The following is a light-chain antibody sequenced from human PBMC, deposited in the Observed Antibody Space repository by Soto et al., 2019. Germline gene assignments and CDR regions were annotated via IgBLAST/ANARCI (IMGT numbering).Light chain of an antibody. J-gene: IGKJ5*01. V-gene: IGKV1-9*01. CDR1: QSISSY. CDR2: DAS. CDR3: QQLNSYPLT. Sequence: DIQLTQSPSFLSASVGDRVTITCRASQSISSYLAWYQQKPGKVPKLLIYDASTLQSGVPPRFSGSGSGTEFTLTISSLQPEDFATYYCQQLNSYPLTFGQGTRLE.